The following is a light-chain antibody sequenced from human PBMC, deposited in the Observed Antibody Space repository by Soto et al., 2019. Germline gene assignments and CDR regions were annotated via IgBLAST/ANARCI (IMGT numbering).Light chain of an antibody. Sequence: EIVMPQSPATLSVSPGERATLSCRASQSISSTLAWYQQTPGQAPRLLIYGASTRATGIPARFSGSGSGTEFTLTISSLQSEDFAVYYCQQYNDWPRTFGQGTKVEIK. V-gene: IGKV3-15*01. CDR3: QQYNDWPRT. CDR2: GAS. J-gene: IGKJ1*01. CDR1: QSISST.